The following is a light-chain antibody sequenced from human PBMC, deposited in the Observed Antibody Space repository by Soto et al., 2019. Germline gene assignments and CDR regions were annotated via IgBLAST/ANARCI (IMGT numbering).Light chain of an antibody. J-gene: IGKJ4*01. Sequence: EIVLTQSPGTLSLSPGERATLSCRASQSVSTSYLAWYQQKPGQAPRLLLYVASSRATGIPDRFSGSGSGADFTLTISRLEPEDFAVYYCQQYGSVPLTFGGGTKVEIK. CDR2: VAS. CDR1: QSVSTSY. V-gene: IGKV3-20*01. CDR3: QQYGSVPLT.